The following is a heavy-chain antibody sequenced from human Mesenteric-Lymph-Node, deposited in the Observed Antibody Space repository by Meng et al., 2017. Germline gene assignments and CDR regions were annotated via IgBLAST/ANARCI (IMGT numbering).Heavy chain of an antibody. V-gene: IGHV3-11*01. CDR2: INGPGSVI. CDR1: GFTFSGYY. Sequence: QVQLVESGGGLVKPGGSLRLYCAASGFTFSGYYMSWIRQAPGKGLEWVSYINGPGSVIYYADSVKGRFTISRDNAKNSLYLQMNRLRAEDTAGYYCARDLVNVDSSGGPWGQGTLVTVSS. CDR3: ARDLVNVDSSGGP. D-gene: IGHD3-22*01. J-gene: IGHJ5*02.